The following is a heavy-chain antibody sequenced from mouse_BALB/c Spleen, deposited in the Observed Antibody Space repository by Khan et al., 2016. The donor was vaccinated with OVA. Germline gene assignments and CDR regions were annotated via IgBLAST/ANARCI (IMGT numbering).Heavy chain of an antibody. V-gene: IGHV1-7*01. J-gene: IGHJ3*01. CDR1: GYTFTSYW. CDR3: ANHGSSPAWLTY. Sequence: VQLQQSGAELAKPGASVKMSCKASGYTFTSYWMHWVKQRPGQGLEWIGYINPSTGYTEYNQRFKDKATLTADKSASTAYMQMSSLTYEESAVYYCANHGSSPAWLTYWGQGTLVTVSA. CDR2: INPSTGYT. D-gene: IGHD1-1*01.